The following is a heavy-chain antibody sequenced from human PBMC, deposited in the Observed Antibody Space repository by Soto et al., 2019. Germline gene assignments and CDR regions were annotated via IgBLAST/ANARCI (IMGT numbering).Heavy chain of an antibody. J-gene: IGHJ4*02. D-gene: IGHD6-13*01. CDR3: ARVPSKADGAFDY. CDR1: GFTFSSYA. Sequence: QVQLVESGGGVVQPGRSLRLSCAASGFTFSSYAMHWVRQAPGKGLEWVAVISYDGSNKYYADSVKGRFTISRDNSKNTLYLQMNSLRAEDTAVYYCARVPSKADGAFDYWGQGTLVTVSS. CDR2: ISYDGSNK. V-gene: IGHV3-30-3*01.